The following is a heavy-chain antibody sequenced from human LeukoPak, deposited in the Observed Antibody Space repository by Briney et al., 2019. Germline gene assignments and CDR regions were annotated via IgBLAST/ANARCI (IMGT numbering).Heavy chain of an antibody. J-gene: IGHJ5*02. Sequence: GASVKVSCKASGYTFTSYGISWVRQAPGQGLEWMGWISVYNGITNYAQKLQGRVTMTTDTSTSTAYMELRSLRSDDTAVYYCARITTPIIVISLEVGWFDPWGQGTLVTVSS. V-gene: IGHV1-18*01. CDR2: ISVYNGIT. CDR1: GYTFTSYG. CDR3: ARITTPIIVISLEVGWFDP. D-gene: IGHD3-22*01.